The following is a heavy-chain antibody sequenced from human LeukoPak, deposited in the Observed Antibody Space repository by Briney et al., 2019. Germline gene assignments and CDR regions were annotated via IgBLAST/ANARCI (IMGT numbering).Heavy chain of an antibody. J-gene: IGHJ4*02. V-gene: IGHV4-39*01. Sequence: SGTLSLTCTVSGGSVSSTTYYWSWIRQPPGRGLEWIASINYSGSTYYNPSLKSRVTISVDTSENQFSLKLSSVTAADTAVYYCARYVVYGSGKYYFDYWGQGTLVTVSS. D-gene: IGHD3-10*01. CDR1: GGSVSSTTYY. CDR2: INYSGST. CDR3: ARYVVYGSGKYYFDY.